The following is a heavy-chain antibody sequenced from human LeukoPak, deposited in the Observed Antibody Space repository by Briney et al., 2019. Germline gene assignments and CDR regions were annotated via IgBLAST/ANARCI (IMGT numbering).Heavy chain of an antibody. CDR1: GGSISSYY. Sequence: SETLSLTCTVSGGSISSYYGSCLPQPPRKGLEWVGYIYYSGSNNYHSSLKSRVTISVDTSKNQFCLKLSSVTAADTAVYYCARYGRYSGSLYYFDCWGQGTLVT. J-gene: IGHJ4*02. D-gene: IGHD5-12*01. CDR3: ARYGRYSGSLYYFDC. CDR2: IYYSGSN. V-gene: IGHV4-59*01.